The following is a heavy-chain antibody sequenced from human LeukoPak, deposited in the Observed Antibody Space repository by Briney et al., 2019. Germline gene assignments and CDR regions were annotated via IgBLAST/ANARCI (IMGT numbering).Heavy chain of an antibody. CDR3: ARGRRGYNGLAFFDY. J-gene: IGHJ4*02. CDR2: IYTSGST. CDR1: GGSISSGSSY. D-gene: IGHD5-24*01. Sequence: SETLSLTCTVSGGSISSGSSYWSWIRQPAGKGLEWIGHIYTSGSTNYNPSLKSRVTISVDTSKSQFSLKLSSVTAADTAVYYCARGRRGYNGLAFFDYWGQGTLVTVSS. V-gene: IGHV4-61*09.